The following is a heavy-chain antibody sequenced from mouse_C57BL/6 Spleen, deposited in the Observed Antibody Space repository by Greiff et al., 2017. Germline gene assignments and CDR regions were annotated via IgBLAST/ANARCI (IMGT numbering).Heavy chain of an antibody. V-gene: IGHV5-6*02. Sequence: EVMLVESGGDLVKPGGSLKLSCAASGFTFSSYGMSWVRQTPDKRLEWVATISSGGSYTYYPDSVKGRFTISRDNAKNTLYLQMSSLKSEDTAMYDCVCLYDYDAWFAYWGQGTLVTVSA. CDR3: VCLYDYDAWFAY. CDR2: ISSGGSYT. CDR1: GFTFSSYG. J-gene: IGHJ3*01. D-gene: IGHD2-4*01.